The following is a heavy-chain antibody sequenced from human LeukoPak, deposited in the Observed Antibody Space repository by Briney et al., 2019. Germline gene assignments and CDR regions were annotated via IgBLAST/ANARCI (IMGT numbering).Heavy chain of an antibody. CDR2: ISWNSGTI. CDR1: GFTFDNYA. V-gene: IGHV3-9*01. J-gene: IGHJ1*01. D-gene: IGHD6-19*01. CDR3: ARAYKDRSLAGKKEFFQH. Sequence: PGGSLRLSCAASGFTFDNYAMNWVRKVPGKGLDWISLISWNSGTIGYADSVKGRFTISRDNANNFLYLQMTSLRAEDTALYYCARAYKDRSLAGKKEFFQHWGQGALVTVSS.